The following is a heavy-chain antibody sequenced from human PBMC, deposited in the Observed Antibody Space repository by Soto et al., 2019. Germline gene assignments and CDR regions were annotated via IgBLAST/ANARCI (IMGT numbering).Heavy chain of an antibody. J-gene: IGHJ4*02. V-gene: IGHV1-69*12. CDR1: GGTFSSYA. CDR2: VIPIFGTA. CDR3: ASLGGYGSGSALGY. Sequence: QVQLVQSGAEVKTPGSSVKVSCKASGGTFSSYAISWVRQAPGPGLEWMGGVIPIFGTANYAQKFQGRVTITADESTRTAYMELSSLRSEDTAVYDCASLGGYGSGSALGYWGQGTLVTVSS. D-gene: IGHD3-10*01.